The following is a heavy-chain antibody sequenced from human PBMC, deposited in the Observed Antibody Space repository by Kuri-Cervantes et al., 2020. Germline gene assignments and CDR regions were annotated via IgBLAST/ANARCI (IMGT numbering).Heavy chain of an antibody. CDR3: ARVTFIPTMVRGVMKYYYYGMDV. Sequence: GESLKISCAASGFSVSWFVLNRVRQAPGKGLEWVAVISFDGRIKHCADSVKGRLTVSRDNAKNSLYLQMNSLRAEDTALYHCARVTFIPTMVRGVMKYYYYGMDVWGQGTAVTVSS. V-gene: IGHV3-30*07. J-gene: IGHJ6*02. CDR1: GFSVSWFV. CDR2: ISFDGRIK. D-gene: IGHD3-10*01.